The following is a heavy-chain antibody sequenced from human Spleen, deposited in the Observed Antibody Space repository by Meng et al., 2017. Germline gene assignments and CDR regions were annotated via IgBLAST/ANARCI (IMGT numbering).Heavy chain of an antibody. V-gene: IGHV3-7*01. CDR1: GFSFSSYW. J-gene: IGHJ6*02. Sequence: GGSLRLSCAASGFSFSSYWMSWVRQAPGKGLEWVANIKQDGSEKYYVDSVKGRFTISRDNAENSLYLQMNSLRAEDTAVYYCARSGALGRKYYYYGMDVWGQGTTVTVSS. D-gene: IGHD4-17*01. CDR3: ARSGALGRKYYYYGMDV. CDR2: IKQDGSEK.